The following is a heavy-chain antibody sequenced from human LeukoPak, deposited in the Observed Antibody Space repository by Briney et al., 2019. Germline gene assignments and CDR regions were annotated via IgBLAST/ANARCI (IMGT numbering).Heavy chain of an antibody. CDR1: GFTFSSCD. CDR3: ARERRGYSSSWYNAFDI. D-gene: IGHD6-13*01. V-gene: IGHV3-30*02. J-gene: IGHJ3*02. CDR2: IQYDGSYK. Sequence: PGGSLRLSCAASGFTFSSCDIHWVRQAPGKGLEWVAFIQYDGSYKYYADSVKGRFTISRDNSKNTLYLQMNSLRAEDTAVYYCARERRGYSSSWYNAFDIWGQGTMVTVSS.